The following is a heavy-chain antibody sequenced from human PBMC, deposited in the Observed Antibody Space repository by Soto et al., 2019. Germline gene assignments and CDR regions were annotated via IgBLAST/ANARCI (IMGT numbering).Heavy chain of an antibody. D-gene: IGHD3-16*02. CDR3: ARHLYDYVWGSYRH. Sequence: QVQLVKSGAEVKETGSSVKVSCRSSGYIFKNYAVTWLRQAPGQGLEWMGGIIPVFGTPDYSQKFRGRGTITADESTSTVYMELRSLTSEDTAVYYCARHLYDYVWGSYRHWGQGTLVTVSS. CDR2: IIPVFGTP. CDR1: GYIFKNYA. V-gene: IGHV1-69*01. J-gene: IGHJ4*02.